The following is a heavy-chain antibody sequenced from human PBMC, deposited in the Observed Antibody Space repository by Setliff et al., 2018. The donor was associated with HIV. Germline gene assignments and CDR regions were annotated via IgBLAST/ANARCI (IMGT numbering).Heavy chain of an antibody. Sequence: PSETLSLTCTVSGGSLNGYAWSWIRQAAGEGLEWVGRFHATGVTNYSPSLKSRVTMSEETSKNQFSLKLKSVTTADTAVYYCARGRMTVPLDYWGQGTQVTVSS. V-gene: IGHV4-4*07. D-gene: IGHD2-2*01. J-gene: IGHJ4*02. CDR1: GGSLNGYA. CDR3: ARGRMTVPLDY. CDR2: FHATGVT.